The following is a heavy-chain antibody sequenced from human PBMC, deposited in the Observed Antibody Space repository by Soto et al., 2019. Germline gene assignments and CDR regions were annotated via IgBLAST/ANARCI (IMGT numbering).Heavy chain of an antibody. J-gene: IGHJ6*02. D-gene: IGHD4-4*01. Sequence: EVQLLESGGGLVQPGGSLRLSCAASGFTFSSYAMSWVRQAPGKGLEWVSAISGSGGSTYYADSVKGLFTISRDNSKNTLYLQMNSLRAEDTAVYYCARLTTVTVYYYYYGMDVWGQGTTVTVSS. CDR1: GFTFSSYA. V-gene: IGHV3-23*01. CDR3: ARLTTVTVYYYYYGMDV. CDR2: ISGSGGST.